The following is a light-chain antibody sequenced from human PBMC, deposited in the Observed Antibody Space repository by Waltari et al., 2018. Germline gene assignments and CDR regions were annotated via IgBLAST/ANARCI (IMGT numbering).Light chain of an antibody. CDR1: ALPKQY. CDR3: QSGDSTSTHVV. J-gene: IGLJ2*01. CDR2: KDT. Sequence: SYELTQPPSVSVSPGQTARITCSGDALPKQYAFWSQQKPGQAPVLATYKDTERPSGIPDRFSGASAGTTVTLTISGVQAEDEADYYCQSGDSTSTHVVFGGGTKVTVL. V-gene: IGLV3-25*03.